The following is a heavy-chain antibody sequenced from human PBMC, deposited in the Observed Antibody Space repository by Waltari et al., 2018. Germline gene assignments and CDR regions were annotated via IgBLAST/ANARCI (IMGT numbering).Heavy chain of an antibody. CDR1: GGSISSYY. V-gene: IGHV4-59*01. CDR3: ARVGGYYYFRYYYGMDV. Sequence: QVQLQESGPGLVKPSETLSLTCTVSGGSISSYYWSWIRQPPGKGLEWIGYIYYSGSTNYNPSLKSRVTISVDTSKNQFSLKLSSVTAADTAVYYCARVGGYYYFRYYYGMDVWGQGTTVTVSS. D-gene: IGHD3-22*01. J-gene: IGHJ6*02. CDR2: IYYSGST.